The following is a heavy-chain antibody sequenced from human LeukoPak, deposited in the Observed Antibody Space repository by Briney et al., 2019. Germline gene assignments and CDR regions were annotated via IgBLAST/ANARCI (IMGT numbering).Heavy chain of an antibody. Sequence: ASVKVSCKVSGYTLTELSMHWVRQAPGKGLEWMGGFDPEDGETIYAQKFQGRVTMTRDTSISTAYMELSRLRSDDTAVYYCARSRGPFNYYDSSGYYYKAFDIWGQGTMVTVSS. CDR3: ARSRGPFNYYDSSGYYYKAFDI. CDR2: FDPEDGET. CDR1: GYTLTELS. D-gene: IGHD3-22*01. J-gene: IGHJ3*02. V-gene: IGHV1-24*01.